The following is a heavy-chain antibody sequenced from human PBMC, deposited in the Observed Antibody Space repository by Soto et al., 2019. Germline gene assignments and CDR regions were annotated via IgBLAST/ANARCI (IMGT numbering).Heavy chain of an antibody. V-gene: IGHV1-18*01. CDR1: GYTFTSYG. J-gene: IGHJ6*03. D-gene: IGHD3-10*01. Sequence: ASVKVSCKASGYTFTSYGISWVRQAPGQGLEWLGWISAYNGNTNYAHKLQGRFTMTTDTSTSTAYMELRSLRSDDTAVYYCAREFGFGEFYYYYYMDVWGKGTTVTVSS. CDR3: AREFGFGEFYYYYYMDV. CDR2: ISAYNGNT.